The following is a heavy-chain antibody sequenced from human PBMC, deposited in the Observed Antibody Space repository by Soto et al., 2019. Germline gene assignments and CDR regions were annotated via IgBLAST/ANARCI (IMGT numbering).Heavy chain of an antibody. J-gene: IGHJ4*02. CDR2: IWYDGSNK. D-gene: IGHD3-22*01. Sequence: QPGGSLRLSCAASGFTFSSYGMHWVRQAPGKGLEWVAVIWYDGSNKYYADSVKGRFTIPRDNSKNTLYLQMNSLRAEDTAVYYCARDPYYYDSSGYYHPSYFDFWGQGTLVTVSS. V-gene: IGHV3-33*01. CDR1: GFTFSSYG. CDR3: ARDPYYYDSSGYYHPSYFDF.